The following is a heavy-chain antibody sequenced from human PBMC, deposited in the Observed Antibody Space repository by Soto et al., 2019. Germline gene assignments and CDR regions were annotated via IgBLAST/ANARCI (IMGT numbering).Heavy chain of an antibody. Sequence: SQTLSLTCAISGDSVSSNTASWNWIRQSPSRGLEWLGRTYFRSKWYNDYAVSVKSRIIINPDTSNNQFSLQLNSVTPEDTAVYFCAKGDNLGPKSGYAFDPWGQGIMVTVSS. J-gene: IGHJ5*02. D-gene: IGHD5-12*01. CDR1: GDSVSSNTAS. CDR3: AKGDNLGPKSGYAFDP. V-gene: IGHV6-1*01. CDR2: TYFRSKWYN.